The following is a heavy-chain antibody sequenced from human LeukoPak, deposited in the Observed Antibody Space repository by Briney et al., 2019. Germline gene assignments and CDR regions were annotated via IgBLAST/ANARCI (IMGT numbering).Heavy chain of an antibody. CDR1: VGSLSGYY. CDR2: VYHSGST. J-gene: IGHJ5*02. Sequence: SETLSLTCAVYVGSLSGYYWSWIRQPPRTGLEWIGEVYHSGSTNYNPSLRSRVTISVDTSNNQFSLNLSSVTAAATAVYYCASHVIRYYGSGRTNWFDPWGQGTLVTVSS. V-gene: IGHV4-34*01. D-gene: IGHD3-10*01. CDR3: ASHVIRYYGSGRTNWFDP.